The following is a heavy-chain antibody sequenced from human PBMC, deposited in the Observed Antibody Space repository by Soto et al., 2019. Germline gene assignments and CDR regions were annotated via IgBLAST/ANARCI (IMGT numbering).Heavy chain of an antibody. V-gene: IGHV3-66*01. D-gene: IGHD1-1*01. CDR1: GFTVSSNY. CDR3: AGGLDPIHYYYYYYMDV. CDR2: IYSGGST. J-gene: IGHJ6*03. Sequence: EVQLVESGGGLVQPGGSLRLSCAASGFTVSSNYMSWVRQAPGKGLEWVSVIYSGGSTYYADSVKGRFTISRDNSKNTLYLQMNSLRAEDTAVYYCAGGLDPIHYYYYYYMDVWGKGTTVTVPS.